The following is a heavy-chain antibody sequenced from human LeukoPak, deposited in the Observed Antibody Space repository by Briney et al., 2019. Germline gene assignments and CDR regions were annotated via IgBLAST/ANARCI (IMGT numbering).Heavy chain of an antibody. D-gene: IGHD5-12*01. Sequence: PGGSLRLSCAASAFTFNTYWMHWVRQVPGRGLEWVSRINGDESSTNYADSVKGRFTISRDNAKNSLYLQMNSLRAEDTALYYCAKDIVPRPDSGYDYWGQGTLVTVSS. CDR3: AKDIVPRPDSGYDY. CDR1: AFTFNTYW. J-gene: IGHJ4*02. V-gene: IGHV3-74*01. CDR2: INGDESST.